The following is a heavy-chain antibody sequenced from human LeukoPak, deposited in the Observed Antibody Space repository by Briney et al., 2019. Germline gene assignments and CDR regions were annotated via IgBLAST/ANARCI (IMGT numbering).Heavy chain of an antibody. Sequence: GASVKVSCKASGYTFTGYYMHWVRQAPGQGLEWMGWINPNSGGTNYAQKFQGRVTMTRDTSISTAHMELSRLRSDDTAVYYCARSSGSFHWFDPWGQGTLVTVSS. CDR2: INPNSGGT. J-gene: IGHJ5*02. CDR3: ARSSGSFHWFDP. CDR1: GYTFTGYY. V-gene: IGHV1-2*02. D-gene: IGHD1-26*01.